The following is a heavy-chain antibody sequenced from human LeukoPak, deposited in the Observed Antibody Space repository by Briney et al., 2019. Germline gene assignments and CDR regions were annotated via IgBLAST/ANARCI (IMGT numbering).Heavy chain of an antibody. Sequence: PGGSLRLSCAASGFTISDYWMNWVRQAPGRGLEWVANIKYDGSERYYVDSVKGRFTISRDTATNSVYLYMNSLRADDTAVYYCARDIAAAGLFFDYWGQGTLVTVSS. CDR3: ARDIAAAGLFFDY. CDR2: IKYDGSER. V-gene: IGHV3-7*01. CDR1: GFTISDYW. J-gene: IGHJ4*02. D-gene: IGHD6-13*01.